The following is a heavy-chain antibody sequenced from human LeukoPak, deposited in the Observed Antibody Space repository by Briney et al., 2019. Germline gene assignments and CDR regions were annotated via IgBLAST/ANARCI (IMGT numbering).Heavy chain of an antibody. V-gene: IGHV3-53*01. CDR2: LYRDGTR. Sequence: GGSLRLSCVVSGFTVSGNYMSWVRQAPGKGLEWASVLYRDGTRYYADSVKGRFTISRDNSKNTLYLQMNSLRAEDTAVYYCARGGINSHFDYWGQGTLVTVSS. CDR1: GFTVSGNY. D-gene: IGHD3-10*01. CDR3: ARGGINSHFDY. J-gene: IGHJ4*02.